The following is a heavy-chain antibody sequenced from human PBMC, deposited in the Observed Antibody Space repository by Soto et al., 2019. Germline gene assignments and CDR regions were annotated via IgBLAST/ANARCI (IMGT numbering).Heavy chain of an antibody. CDR1: GGSISSYY. Sequence: SETLSLSCTVSGGSISSYYWSWIRQPPGKGLEWIGYIYYSGSTNYNPSLKSRVTISVDTSKNQFSLKLSSVTAADTAVYYCARHWLPHHYFAYWGQGTLVTVSS. CDR2: IYYSGST. D-gene: IGHD5-18*01. V-gene: IGHV4-59*08. CDR3: ARHWLPHHYFAY. J-gene: IGHJ4*02.